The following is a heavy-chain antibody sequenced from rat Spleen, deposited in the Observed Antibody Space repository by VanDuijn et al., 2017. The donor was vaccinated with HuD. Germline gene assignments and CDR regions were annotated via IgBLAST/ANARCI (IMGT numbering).Heavy chain of an antibody. CDR2: ISYDGSST. Sequence: EVQLVESGGGLVQPGRSLKLSCAASGFTFSDYYMAWVRQAPTKGLEWVATISYDGSSTYYRDSVKGRFTISRDNAKSTLYLQMDSLRSEDTATYYCARQGYYGGYSDYWGQGVMVTVSS. D-gene: IGHD1-11*01. J-gene: IGHJ2*01. V-gene: IGHV5-7*01. CDR1: GFTFSDYY. CDR3: ARQGYYGGYSDY.